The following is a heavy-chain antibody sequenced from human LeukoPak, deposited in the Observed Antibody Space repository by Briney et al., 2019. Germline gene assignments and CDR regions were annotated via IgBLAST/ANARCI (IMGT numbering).Heavy chain of an antibody. V-gene: IGHV1-18*01. CDR3: ARANYYDSLYYFDY. CDR1: GYTFTSYG. CDR2: ISAYNGNT. Sequence: GASVKVSCKASGYTFTSYGISWVRQAPGQGLEWMGWISAYNGNTNYAQKLQGRVTMTTDTSTSTAYMELRSLRSDDTAVYYCARANYYDSLYYFDYWGQGTLVTVSS. D-gene: IGHD3-22*01. J-gene: IGHJ4*02.